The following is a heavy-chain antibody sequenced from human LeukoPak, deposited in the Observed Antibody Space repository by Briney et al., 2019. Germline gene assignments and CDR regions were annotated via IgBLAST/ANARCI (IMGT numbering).Heavy chain of an antibody. CDR3: ARHFYDTTTYYSSFDF. D-gene: IGHD2/OR15-2a*01. V-gene: IGHV5-51*01. CDR2: IYPGGSDR. J-gene: IGHJ4*02. CDR1: GYSFTRYW. Sequence: GESLKISCKGSGYSFTRYWIACVRQMPGKGLEWVAFIYPGGSDRRYSPPFQGQVTVSADKSINIVYLQWGNLKASDTAMYYCARHFYDTTTYYSSFDFWGQGTLVTVSS.